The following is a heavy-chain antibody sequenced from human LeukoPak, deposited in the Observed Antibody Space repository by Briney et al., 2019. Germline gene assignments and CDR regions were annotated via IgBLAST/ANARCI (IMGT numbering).Heavy chain of an antibody. Sequence: ASVKVSCKASGYTFINNWMHWVRQAPGQGLEWMGWINPNSGGTNYAQKFQGRVTMTRDTSISTAYMELSRLRSDDTAVYYCARGYSYGGNDYWGQGTLVTVSS. CDR3: ARGYSYGGNDY. CDR1: GYTFINNW. V-gene: IGHV1-2*02. CDR2: INPNSGGT. D-gene: IGHD5-18*01. J-gene: IGHJ4*02.